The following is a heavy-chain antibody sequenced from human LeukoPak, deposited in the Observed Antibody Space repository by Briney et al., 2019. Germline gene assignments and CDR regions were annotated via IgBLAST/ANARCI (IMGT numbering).Heavy chain of an antibody. D-gene: IGHD6-13*01. CDR1: RFTFSSYG. Sequence: GGSLRLSCAASRFTFSSYGMSWVRQAPGKGLEWVSGISGSGGSTYYADSAKGRFTISRDNSKNTLYLQMNSLRVEDTAVYYCAKEGGLRSSWSFVFWGQGILVIVSS. CDR2: ISGSGGST. CDR3: AKEGGLRSSWSFVF. J-gene: IGHJ4*02. V-gene: IGHV3-23*01.